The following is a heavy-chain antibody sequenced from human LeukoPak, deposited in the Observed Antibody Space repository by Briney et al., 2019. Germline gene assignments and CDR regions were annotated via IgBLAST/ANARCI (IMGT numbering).Heavy chain of an antibody. Sequence: SETLSLTCAVSGYSISSDYYWGWIRQPPGKGLEWIGTIYHSGSTYSNPSLKSRVTISVDTSKNQFSLKLSSVTAADTAVYYCARVVVGAKNFYYYYMDVWGKGTTVTVSS. CDR2: IYHSGST. CDR3: ARVVVGAKNFYYYYMDV. D-gene: IGHD1-26*01. CDR1: GYSISSDYY. J-gene: IGHJ6*03. V-gene: IGHV4-38-2*01.